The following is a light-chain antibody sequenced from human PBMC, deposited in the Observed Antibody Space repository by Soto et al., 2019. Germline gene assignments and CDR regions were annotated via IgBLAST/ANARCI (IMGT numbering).Light chain of an antibody. CDR3: HQSYSSPTT. CDR1: QTVSSGF. Sequence: EIVLTQSPGTLSVSPGERATVSCRASQTVSSGFLAWYQQKVGQAPRLLMYGASTRATGIPDRFSGSGSGTDFTLTIDRVEPEDFAVYYCHQSYSSPTTFGGGTKVEIK. V-gene: IGKV3-20*01. J-gene: IGKJ4*01. CDR2: GAS.